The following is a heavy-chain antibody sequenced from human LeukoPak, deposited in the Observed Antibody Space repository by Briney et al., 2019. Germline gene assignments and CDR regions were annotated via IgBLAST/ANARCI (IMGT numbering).Heavy chain of an antibody. Sequence: GGSLRLSCAASGFTFSDYYMTWVRQAAGKGLEWVSYISGSSGDINHSDSVKGRFTISRDNAKNSLYLQMNSLRAEDTAVYYCTRDPRRLDYLGQGTLVTVSS. CDR3: TRDPRRLDY. CDR1: GFTFSDYY. CDR2: ISGSSGDI. V-gene: IGHV3-11*05. J-gene: IGHJ4*02.